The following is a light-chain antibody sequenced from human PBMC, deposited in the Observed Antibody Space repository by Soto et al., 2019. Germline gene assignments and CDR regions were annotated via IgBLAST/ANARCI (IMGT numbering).Light chain of an antibody. CDR2: GNN. J-gene: IGLJ2*01. CDR1: SSDIGAGYD. Sequence: QSVLTQPPSVSGAPGQRVTISCTGSSSDIGAGYDVHWYQQLPGTAPKLLIYGNNNRPSGAPDRFSGSKSGTSASLAITGLQAEDEADYYCQSYDSSLSGVVFGGGTQLTVL. V-gene: IGLV1-40*01. CDR3: QSYDSSLSGVV.